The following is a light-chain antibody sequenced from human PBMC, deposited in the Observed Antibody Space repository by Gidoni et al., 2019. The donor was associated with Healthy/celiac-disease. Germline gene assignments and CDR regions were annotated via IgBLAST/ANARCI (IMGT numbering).Light chain of an antibody. CDR1: QSVSSY. CDR2: DAS. V-gene: IGKV3-11*01. Sequence: EIVLTPSPATLSLSPGERATLSCRASQSVSSYLAWYQQKPGQAPRLLIYDASNRATGIPARFSGSGSGTDFTLTISSLEPEEFAVYYCQQRSNWRITFGQGTRLEIK. J-gene: IGKJ5*01. CDR3: QQRSNWRIT.